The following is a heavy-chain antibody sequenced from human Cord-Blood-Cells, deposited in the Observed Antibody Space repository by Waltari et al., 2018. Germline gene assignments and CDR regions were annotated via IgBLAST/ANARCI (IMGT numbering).Heavy chain of an antibody. V-gene: IGHV1-2*02. D-gene: IGHD2-15*01. CDR3: ARDGGTYYYYYYMDV. CDR2: INPNSGGT. CDR1: GYTFTGYY. Sequence: QVQLVQSGAEVKKPGASVKVSCKASGYTFTGYYMHWVRQARGQGLEWMGWINPNSGGTNYAQKFQGRVTMTRDTSISTAYMELSRLRSDDTAVYYCARDGGTYYYYYYMDVWGKGTTVTVSS. J-gene: IGHJ6*03.